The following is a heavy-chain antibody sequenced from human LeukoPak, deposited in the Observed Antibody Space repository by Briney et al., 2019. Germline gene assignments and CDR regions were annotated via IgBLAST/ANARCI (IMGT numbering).Heavy chain of an antibody. D-gene: IGHD3-3*01. CDR1: GGSISSYY. CDR3: ARDAVDRSGPLEGMDYYYYYYMDV. Sequence: SETLSLTCTVSGGSISSYYWSWIRQPPGKGLGWIGYIYYSGSTNYNPSLKSRVTISVDTSKNQFSLKLSSVTAADTAVYYCARDAVDRSGPLEGMDYYYYYYMDVWGKGTTVTISS. V-gene: IGHV4-59*01. CDR2: IYYSGST. J-gene: IGHJ6*03.